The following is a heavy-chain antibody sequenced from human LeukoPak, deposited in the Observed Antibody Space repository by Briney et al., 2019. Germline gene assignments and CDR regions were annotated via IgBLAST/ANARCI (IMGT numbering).Heavy chain of an antibody. D-gene: IGHD3-10*01. J-gene: IGHJ4*02. CDR1: GVSISSYY. Sequence: PSETLSLTCTVSGVSISSYYWGWIRQPPGKGLEWIGSIYYSGSTYYNPSLKSRVTISVDTSKNQFSLKLNSVTATDTAVYYCARHYGPWGQGTLVTVSS. CDR2: IYYSGST. V-gene: IGHV4-39*01. CDR3: ARHYGP.